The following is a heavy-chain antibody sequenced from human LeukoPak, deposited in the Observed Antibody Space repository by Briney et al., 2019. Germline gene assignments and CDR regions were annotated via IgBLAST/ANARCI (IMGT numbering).Heavy chain of an antibody. V-gene: IGHV4-59*01. J-gene: IGHJ6*03. CDR1: GGSISSYY. Sequence: PSETLCLTCTVSGGSISSYYWSWIRQPPGKGLEWIGYIYYSGSTNYNPSLKSRVTISVDTSKNQFSLKLSSVTAADTAVYYCARANSSSYYMDVWGKGTTVIVSS. D-gene: IGHD6-13*01. CDR3: ARANSSSYYMDV. CDR2: IYYSGST.